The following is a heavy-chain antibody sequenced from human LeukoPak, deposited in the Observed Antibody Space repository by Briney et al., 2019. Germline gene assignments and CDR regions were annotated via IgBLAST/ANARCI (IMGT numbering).Heavy chain of an antibody. CDR3: ARGYCSGGSCWGDY. V-gene: IGHV3-21*01. J-gene: IGHJ4*02. CDR2: ISSSSTYI. Sequence: GGSLRLSCAVSGFSFTTHTMNWVRQAPGKGLEWVSSISSSSTYIYYADSVKGRFPISRDYAKNSLYPQMNSLRAEDTAVYYCARGYCSGGSCWGDYWGRGTLVTVSS. D-gene: IGHD2-15*01. CDR1: GFSFTTHT.